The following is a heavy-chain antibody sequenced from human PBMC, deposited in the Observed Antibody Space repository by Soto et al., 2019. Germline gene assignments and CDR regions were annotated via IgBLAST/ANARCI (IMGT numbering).Heavy chain of an antibody. CDR3: AREYYYGSGPWY. Sequence: ASVKVSCKASGYSFTNYDIHWVRQAAGLGLEWMGWMNPGNNQHVYTQKFRGRVTVTADKSTSTAYMELRSLRSGDTAVYYCAREYYYGSGPWYWGQGTLVTVSS. CDR2: MNPGNNQH. J-gene: IGHJ4*02. V-gene: IGHV1-8*01. CDR1: GYSFTNYD. D-gene: IGHD3-10*01.